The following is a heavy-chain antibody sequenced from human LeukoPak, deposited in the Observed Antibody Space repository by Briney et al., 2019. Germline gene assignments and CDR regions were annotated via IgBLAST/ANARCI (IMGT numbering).Heavy chain of an antibody. CDR3: AREGVGSMIVVVITGPLSDYYGMDV. CDR2: ISSSSSYI. D-gene: IGHD3-22*01. V-gene: IGHV3-21*01. CDR1: GFTFSSYS. J-gene: IGHJ6*02. Sequence: GGSLRLSCAASGFTFSSYSMKWVGQAPGKGLEWVSSISSSSSYIYYADSVKGRFTISRDNAKNSLYLQMNSLRAEDTAVYYCAREGVGSMIVVVITGPLSDYYGMDVWGQGTTVTVSS.